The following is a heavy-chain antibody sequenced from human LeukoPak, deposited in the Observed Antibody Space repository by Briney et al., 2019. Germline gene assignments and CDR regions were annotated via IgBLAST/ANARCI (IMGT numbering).Heavy chain of an antibody. Sequence: GGSLRLSCAASGFTFSSYWMSWVRQAPGKGLEWVANIKQDGSEKYYVDSVKGRFTISRDNAKNSLYLQMNSLRAEDTAVYYCARCLGFRIGSSWYPDAFDIWGQGTMVTVSS. CDR3: ARCLGFRIGSSWYPDAFDI. V-gene: IGHV3-7*01. CDR2: IKQDGSEK. CDR1: GFTFSSYW. D-gene: IGHD6-13*01. J-gene: IGHJ3*02.